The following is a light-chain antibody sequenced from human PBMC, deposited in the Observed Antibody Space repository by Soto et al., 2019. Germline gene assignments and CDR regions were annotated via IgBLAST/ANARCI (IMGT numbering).Light chain of an antibody. J-gene: IGKJ1*01. Sequence: DIQMTQSPSTLSASVGDRVTITCRASQSISTSLAWYQQKPGKAPKVLIYKASSLESGVPSRFSGSGSGTEXTLTISSLQPDDFATYYCQHCDSYWTFGQGTKVEIK. CDR2: KAS. CDR1: QSISTS. CDR3: QHCDSYWT. V-gene: IGKV1-5*03.